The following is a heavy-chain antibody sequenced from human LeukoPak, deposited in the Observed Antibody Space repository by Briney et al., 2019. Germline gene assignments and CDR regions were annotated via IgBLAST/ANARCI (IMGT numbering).Heavy chain of an antibody. Sequence: SETLSLTCTVSGGSISSGGYYWSWIRQPPGKGLEWIGYIYYSGSTYYNPSLKSRVTISVDTSKNQFSLKLSSVTAADTAVYYCARDDDSSGYIDYWGQGTLVTVSS. D-gene: IGHD3-22*01. CDR3: ARDDDSSGYIDY. CDR2: IYYSGST. CDR1: GGSISSGGYY. V-gene: IGHV4-30-4*01. J-gene: IGHJ4*02.